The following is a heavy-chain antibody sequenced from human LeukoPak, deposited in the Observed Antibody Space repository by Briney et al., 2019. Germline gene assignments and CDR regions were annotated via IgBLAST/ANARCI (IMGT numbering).Heavy chain of an antibody. D-gene: IGHD6-19*01. J-gene: IGHJ3*02. CDR1: GFTFDDYA. CDR2: ISWNSGSI. Sequence: GGPLRPSCAASGFTFDDYAMHWVRQAPGKGLEWVSGISWNSGSIGYADSVKGRFTISRDNSKNTLYLQMNSLRAEDTAVYYCARAAYSSGDAFDIWGQGTMVTVSS. CDR3: ARAAYSSGDAFDI. V-gene: IGHV3-9*01.